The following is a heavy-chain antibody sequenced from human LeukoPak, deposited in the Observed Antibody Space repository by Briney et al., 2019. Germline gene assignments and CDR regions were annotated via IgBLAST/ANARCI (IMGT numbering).Heavy chain of an antibody. V-gene: IGHV4-34*01. CDR3: ARGYCSSTSCSTIYFDY. CDR2: INHSGST. J-gene: IGHJ4*02. Sequence: SETLSLTCAVYGGSFSGYYWSWIRQPPGKGLEWIGEINHSGSTNYNPSLKSRVTISVDTSKNQFSLKLSSVTAADTAVYYCARGYCSSTSCSTIYFDYWGQRTLVTVSS. CDR1: GGSFSGYY. D-gene: IGHD2-2*02.